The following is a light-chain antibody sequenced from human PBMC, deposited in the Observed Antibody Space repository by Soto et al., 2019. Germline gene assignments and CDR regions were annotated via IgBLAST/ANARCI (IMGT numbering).Light chain of an antibody. Sequence: EVVMTQSPSTLSVSPVERATFSCRASHSVSSNLAWFQQKPGQAPRLLIYGASTRATGSGSGSGTEVTLTISSLQSGDFAVYFCHQYNNWPFTFGQGTRLEIK. J-gene: IGKJ5*01. V-gene: IGKV3-15*01. CDR1: HSVSSN. CDR3: HQYNNWPFT. CDR2: GAS.